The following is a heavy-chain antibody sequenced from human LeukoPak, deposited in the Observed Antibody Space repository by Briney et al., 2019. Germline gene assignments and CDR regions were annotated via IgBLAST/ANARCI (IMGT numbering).Heavy chain of an antibody. Sequence: GGSLRLSCGASGITFSNYYMTWVRQAPGKGLEWVANINKDGSQKHYVDSVRGRFTISRDDAKKSLYLEMNSLRAEDTAVYYCARASRGIAANLCFDYWGQGILVTVSS. CDR3: ARASRGIAANLCFDY. CDR1: GITFSNYY. D-gene: IGHD6-25*01. J-gene: IGHJ4*02. V-gene: IGHV3-7*01. CDR2: INKDGSQK.